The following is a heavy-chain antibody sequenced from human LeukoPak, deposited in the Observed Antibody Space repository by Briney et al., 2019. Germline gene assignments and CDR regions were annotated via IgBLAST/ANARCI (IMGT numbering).Heavy chain of an antibody. Sequence: PGGSLRLSCAASGFTFSSYAMSWVRQAPGKGLEWVSAISGSGGSTYYADSVKGRFTISRDNSKNTLYLQMNSLRAEDTAVYYCAKSYYGSGSYCADYWGQGTLVTVSS. D-gene: IGHD3-10*01. CDR2: ISGSGGST. V-gene: IGHV3-23*01. CDR1: GFTFSSYA. CDR3: AKSYYGSGSYCADY. J-gene: IGHJ4*02.